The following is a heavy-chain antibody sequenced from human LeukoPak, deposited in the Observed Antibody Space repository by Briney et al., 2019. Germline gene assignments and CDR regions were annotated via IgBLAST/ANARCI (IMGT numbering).Heavy chain of an antibody. D-gene: IGHD3-22*01. CDR3: TTEYNFNYYDSSGYYY. V-gene: IGHV1-69*13. J-gene: IGHJ4*02. Sequence: SVKVSCKASGGTFSSYAISWVRQAPGQGLEWMGGIIPIFGTANYAQKFQGRVTITADESTSAAYMELSSLRSEDTAVYYCTTEYNFNYYDSSGYYYWGQGTLVTVSS. CDR1: GGTFSSYA. CDR2: IIPIFGTA.